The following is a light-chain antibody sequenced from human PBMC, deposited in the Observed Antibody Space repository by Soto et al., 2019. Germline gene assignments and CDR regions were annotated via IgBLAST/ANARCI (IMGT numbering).Light chain of an antibody. CDR1: QSVTSD. V-gene: IGKV3-15*01. J-gene: IGKJ2*01. Sequence: EIVMTQSPATLSVSPGVRATLSCRASQSVTSDLAWYQQKPGQAPRLLIYGASTRATGIPAGFSGSGSGTEFTLTISSLQSEDFAVYYCQQYNSWPYTFGQGTKLEIK. CDR3: QQYNSWPYT. CDR2: GAS.